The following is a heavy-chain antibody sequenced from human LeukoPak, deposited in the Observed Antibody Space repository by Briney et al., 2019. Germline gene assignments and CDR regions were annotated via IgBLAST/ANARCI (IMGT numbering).Heavy chain of an antibody. V-gene: IGHV1-2*02. CDR3: ARADFIDAGPYVIAP. J-gene: IGHJ5*02. CDR1: GYTFTDYY. D-gene: IGHD3-3*01. CDR2: INTKTGRT. Sequence: ASVKVSCKTSGYTFTDYYIHWVRQAPGQGLEWMGWINTKTGRTSFARTFQGRVTLTRDPSITTVYMDMAWLTSHDTAIYFCARADFIDAGPYVIAPWGQGTLVTVSS.